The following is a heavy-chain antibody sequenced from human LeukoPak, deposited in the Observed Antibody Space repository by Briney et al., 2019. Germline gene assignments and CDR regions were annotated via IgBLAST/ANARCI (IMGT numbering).Heavy chain of an antibody. Sequence: SQTLSLTCTVSGGSISSGSYYWSWIRQPAGKGLEWIGRIYTSGSINHNPSLKSRVTISVDTSKNQFSLKLSSVTAADTALYYCARDSLLPSAMGYYYMDVWGKGTTVTVSS. CDR3: ARDSLLPSAMGYYYMDV. CDR2: IYTSGSI. V-gene: IGHV4-61*02. CDR1: GGSISSGSYY. D-gene: IGHD2-2*01. J-gene: IGHJ6*03.